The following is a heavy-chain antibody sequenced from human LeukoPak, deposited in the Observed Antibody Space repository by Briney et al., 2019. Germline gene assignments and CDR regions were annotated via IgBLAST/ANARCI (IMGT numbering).Heavy chain of an antibody. V-gene: IGHV3-23*01. CDR2: ISGSGGST. D-gene: IGHD3-3*01. Sequence: TGGSLRLSCAASGFTFSSYAMSWVRQAPGKGLERVSAISGSGGSTYYADSVKGRFTISRDNSKNTLYLQMNSLRAEDTAVYYCAKARTYYDFWSGYLPSYYYYGMDVWGQGTTVTVSS. CDR3: AKARTYYDFWSGYLPSYYYYGMDV. CDR1: GFTFSSYA. J-gene: IGHJ6*02.